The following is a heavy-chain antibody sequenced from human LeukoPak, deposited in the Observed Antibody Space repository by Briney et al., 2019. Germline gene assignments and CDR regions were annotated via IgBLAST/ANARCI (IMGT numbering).Heavy chain of an antibody. CDR2: ISFDGSNQ. D-gene: IGHD6-13*01. Sequence: PGGSLRLSCAASGFTLISYAMHWVRQAPGKGLEWVAVISFDGSNQYYTDSVKGRFTISRDNSKNTVDLQMNSVRVEDTALYYCARGPYSSSWSDFWGQGTLVTVSS. CDR3: ARGPYSSSWSDF. V-gene: IGHV3-30*04. J-gene: IGHJ4*02. CDR1: GFTLISYA.